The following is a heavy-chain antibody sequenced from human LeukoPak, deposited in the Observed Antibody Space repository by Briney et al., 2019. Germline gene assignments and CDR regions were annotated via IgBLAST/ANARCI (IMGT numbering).Heavy chain of an antibody. CDR2: INHSGST. CDR1: GGSFSGYY. V-gene: IGHV4-34*01. D-gene: IGHD2-21*02. J-gene: IGHJ3*02. Sequence: SETLSLTCAVYGGSFSGYYWSWIRQPPGKGLEWIGEINHSGSTNYNPSLKSRVTISVDTSKNQFSLKLSSVTAADTAVYYCARQTHIVVVTAIPNDAFDIWGQGTMVTVSS. CDR3: ARQTHIVVVTAIPNDAFDI.